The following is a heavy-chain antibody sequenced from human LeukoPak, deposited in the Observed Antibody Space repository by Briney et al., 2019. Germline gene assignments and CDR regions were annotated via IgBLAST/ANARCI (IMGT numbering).Heavy chain of an antibody. CDR1: GFTFRTYS. D-gene: IGHD5-12*01. CDR2: ISSSSSYM. Sequence: GGSLRLSCAASGFTFRTYSMNWVRQAPGKGLEWVSSISSSSSYMYYADSVKGRFTISRDNAKNSLYLQMNSLRAEDTAVYYCASSLRVLVAAIPDFDYWGQGTLVTVSS. CDR3: ASSLRVLVAAIPDFDY. J-gene: IGHJ4*02. V-gene: IGHV3-21*01.